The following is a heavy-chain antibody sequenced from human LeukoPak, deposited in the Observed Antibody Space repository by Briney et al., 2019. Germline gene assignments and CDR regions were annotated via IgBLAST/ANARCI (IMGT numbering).Heavy chain of an antibody. J-gene: IGHJ6*02. Sequence: GGSLRLSCAASGFTFSSYGMNWVRQAPGKGLEWVANIKQDGSEKYYVDSVKGRFTISRDNAKNSLYLQMNSLRAEDTAVYYCASESPYCSGGSCPRKYYYYGMDVWGQGTTVTVSS. CDR2: IKQDGSEK. D-gene: IGHD2-15*01. CDR3: ASESPYCSGGSCPRKYYYYGMDV. CDR1: GFTFSSYG. V-gene: IGHV3-7*01.